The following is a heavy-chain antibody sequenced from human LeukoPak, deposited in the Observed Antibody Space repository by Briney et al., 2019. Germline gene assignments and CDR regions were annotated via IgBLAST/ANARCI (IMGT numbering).Heavy chain of an antibody. D-gene: IGHD5-18*01. CDR3: VRDLPQNGYSYDY. CDR1: GFTFKNYW. Sequence: PGGSLRLSCAASGFTFKNYWTHWVRQAPGTGLVWVSRIDHHGRGTNYTDSVKGRFTISRDTAKNTLYLQMNTLSAEDTAVYYCVRDLPQNGYSYDYWGQGTLVTVSS. J-gene: IGHJ4*02. CDR2: IDHHGRGT. V-gene: IGHV3-74*01.